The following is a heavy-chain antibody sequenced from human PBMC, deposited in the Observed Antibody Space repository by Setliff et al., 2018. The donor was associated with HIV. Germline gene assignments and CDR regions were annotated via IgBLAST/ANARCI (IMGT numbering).Heavy chain of an antibody. Sequence: SETLSLTCSVSGASISSISYYWGWIRQPPGKGLEWIGSIFYSGSTFYNPSLKRRVTISADTSKNQFSLKMGSLTAADTAMYFCAASADGDCATTSCTNWFDPWGQGTLVTVSS. CDR1: GASISSISYY. CDR3: AASADGDCATTSCTNWFDP. D-gene: IGHD2-21*01. J-gene: IGHJ5*02. CDR2: IFYSGST. V-gene: IGHV4-39*07.